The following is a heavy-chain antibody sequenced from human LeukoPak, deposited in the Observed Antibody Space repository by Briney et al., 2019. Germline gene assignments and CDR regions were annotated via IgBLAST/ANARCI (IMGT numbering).Heavy chain of an antibody. D-gene: IGHD2/OR15-2a*01. CDR2: INPSGGST. Sequence: ASVMVSCEASGYTFTSYYMHWVRQAPGQGLEWMGIINPSGGSTSYAQKFQGRVTMTRDMSTSTVYMELSSLRSEDTAVYYCARDGTRQQPFFYYYYYYMDVWGKGTTVTVSS. CDR1: GYTFTSYY. V-gene: IGHV1-46*01. CDR3: ARDGTRQQPFFYYYYYYMDV. J-gene: IGHJ6*03.